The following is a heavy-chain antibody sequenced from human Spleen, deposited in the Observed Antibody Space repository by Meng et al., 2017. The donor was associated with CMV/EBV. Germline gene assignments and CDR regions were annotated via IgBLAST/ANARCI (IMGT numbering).Heavy chain of an antibody. CDR1: GFTFPNYW. Sequence: LSLTCAASGFTFPNYWMTWVRQAPGKGLEWVANIKQDGSARYYVDSVKGRFTISRDNSKNTLNLQMNSLRAEDTAVYYCARYRHYGMDVWGQGTTVTVSS. CDR3: ARYRHYGMDV. CDR2: IKQDGSAR. V-gene: IGHV3-7*03. J-gene: IGHJ6*02. D-gene: IGHD1-26*01.